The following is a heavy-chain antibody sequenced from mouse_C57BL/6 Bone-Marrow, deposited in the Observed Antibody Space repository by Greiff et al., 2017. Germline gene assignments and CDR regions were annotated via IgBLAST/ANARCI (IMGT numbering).Heavy chain of an antibody. D-gene: IGHD2-1*01. Sequence: SGFSLTSYGVDWVRQSPGKGLEWLGVIWGVGSTNYNSALKSRLSISKDNSKSQVFLKMNSLQTDDTAMYYCATRYYGNYPFAYWGQGTLVTVSA. CDR1: GFSLTSYG. J-gene: IGHJ3*01. CDR3: ATRYYGNYPFAY. V-gene: IGHV2-6*01. CDR2: IWGVGST.